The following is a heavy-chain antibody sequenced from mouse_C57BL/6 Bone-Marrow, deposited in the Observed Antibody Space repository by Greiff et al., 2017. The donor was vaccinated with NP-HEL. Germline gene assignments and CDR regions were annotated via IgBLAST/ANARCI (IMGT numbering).Heavy chain of an antibody. CDR1: GFSLTSYG. Sequence: VQLQESGPGLVQPSQRLSIPCTVSGFSLTSYGVHWVRQSPGKGLEWLGVIWRGGSTDYNAAFMSRLSITKDNSKIQVFFKMNSLQADDTAIYYCASLNWSFAYWGQGTLVTVSA. J-gene: IGHJ3*01. D-gene: IGHD4-1*01. CDR2: IWRGGST. CDR3: ASLNWSFAY. V-gene: IGHV2-5*01.